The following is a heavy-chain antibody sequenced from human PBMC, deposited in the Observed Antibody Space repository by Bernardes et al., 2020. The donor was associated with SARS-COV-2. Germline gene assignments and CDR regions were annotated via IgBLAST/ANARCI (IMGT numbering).Heavy chain of an antibody. J-gene: IGHJ5*02. CDR3: ATSGWSVVDNWFDP. Sequence: GRSMRPSCAASGFSFSKYWMHWVRQAPGGGLVWVARVSPDGTKTNYADSVEGRFTISRDNAKSTLYLQMASLTVGDTAVYYCATSGWSVVDNWFDPWGQGTLVTVSS. CDR2: VSPDGTKT. CDR1: GFSFSKYW. D-gene: IGHD6-19*01. V-gene: IGHV3-74*01.